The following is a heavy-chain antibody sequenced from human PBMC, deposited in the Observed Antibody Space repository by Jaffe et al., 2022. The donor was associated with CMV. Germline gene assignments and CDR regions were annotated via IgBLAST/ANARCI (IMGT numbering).Heavy chain of an antibody. CDR3: ARTKYSSGKLDY. Sequence: QLQLQESGPGLVKPSETLSLTCTVSGGSISSSSYYWGWIRQPPGKGLEWIGSIYYSGSTYYNPSLKSRVTISVDTSKNQFSLKLSSVTAADTAVYYCARTKYSSGKLDYWGQGTLVTVSS. CDR1: GGSISSSSYY. J-gene: IGHJ4*02. V-gene: IGHV4-39*01. D-gene: IGHD6-19*01. CDR2: IYYSGST.